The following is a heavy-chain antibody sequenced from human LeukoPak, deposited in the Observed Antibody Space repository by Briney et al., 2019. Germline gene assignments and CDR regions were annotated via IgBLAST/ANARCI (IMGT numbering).Heavy chain of an antibody. CDR2: INAGNGNT. CDR3: ARGGGRYYDSSGYSY. J-gene: IGHJ4*02. CDR1: GYTFTSYA. D-gene: IGHD3-22*01. V-gene: IGHV1-3*03. Sequence: ASVKVSCKASGYTFTSYAMHWVRQAPGQRLEWMGWINAGNGNTKYSQEFQGRVTITRDTSASTAYMELSSLGSEDMAVYYCARGGGRYYDSSGYSYWGQGSLVTVSS.